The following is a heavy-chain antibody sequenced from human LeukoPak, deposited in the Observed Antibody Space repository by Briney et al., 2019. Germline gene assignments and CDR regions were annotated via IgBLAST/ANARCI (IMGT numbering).Heavy chain of an antibody. CDR2: IRSKAYGGTT. CDR3: TSDIVVVVAVKSLDY. D-gene: IGHD2-15*01. J-gene: IGHJ4*02. CDR1: GFTFGDYA. Sequence: GGSLRLSGTASGFTFGDYAMSWFRQAPGKGLEWVGFIRSKAYGGTTEYAASVKGRFTISRDDSKSIAYLQMNSLKTEDTAVYYCTSDIVVVVAVKSLDYWGQGTLVTVSS. V-gene: IGHV3-49*03.